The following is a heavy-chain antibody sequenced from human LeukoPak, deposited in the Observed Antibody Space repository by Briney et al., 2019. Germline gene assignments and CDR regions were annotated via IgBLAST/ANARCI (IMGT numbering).Heavy chain of an antibody. Sequence: SEALSLTCAVYGGSFSGYYWSWVRQPPGKGLEWIGEINHSGSTNYNPSLKSRVTISVDTSKNQFSLKLSSVTAADTAVYYCARTTRYSDYGGGAFDIWGQGTLVTVSS. CDR1: GGSFSGYY. V-gene: IGHV4-34*01. CDR2: INHSGST. D-gene: IGHD5-12*01. J-gene: IGHJ3*02. CDR3: ARTTRYSDYGGGAFDI.